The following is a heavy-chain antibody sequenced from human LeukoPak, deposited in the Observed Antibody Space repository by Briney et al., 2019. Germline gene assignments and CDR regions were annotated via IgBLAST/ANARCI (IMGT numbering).Heavy chain of an antibody. CDR2: IYYSGST. J-gene: IGHJ4*02. CDR3: ARLPGIAAV. Sequence: SETLSLTCTVSGGSTSRYYWSWIRQPPGKRLEWLGYIYYSGSTTYNPSLKSRLTMSVDTSKNQISLKLISLTAADTAVYYCARLPGIAAVWGQEPWSPSPQ. CDR1: GGSTSRYY. V-gene: IGHV4-59*08. D-gene: IGHD6-13*01.